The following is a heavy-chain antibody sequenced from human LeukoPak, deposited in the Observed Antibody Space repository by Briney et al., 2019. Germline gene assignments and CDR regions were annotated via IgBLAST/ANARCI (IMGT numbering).Heavy chain of an antibody. CDR2: INAGNGNT. J-gene: IGHJ6*04. CDR3: ARDRGSSTSRTYYYYYGMDV. D-gene: IGHD2-2*01. CDR1: GYTFTSYA. V-gene: IGHV1-3*01. Sequence: ASVKVSCKASGYTFTSYAMHWVRQAPGQRLEWMGWINAGNGNTKYSQRFQGRVTITRDTSASTAYMELSSLRSEDTAVYYCARDRGSSTSRTYYYYYGMDVWGKGTTVTVSS.